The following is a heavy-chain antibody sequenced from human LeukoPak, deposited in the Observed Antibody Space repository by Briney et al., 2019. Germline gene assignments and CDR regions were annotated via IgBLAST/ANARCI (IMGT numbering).Heavy chain of an antibody. Sequence: LGGSLSLSCAASGFTFNIYGMSWVRQAPGKGLEWVSAISGSGGSTYYADSVKGRFTISRDNSKNTLYLQMNSLRAEDTAVYYCAKRRDYCSSTSCYVLGAFDIWGQGTMVTVSS. V-gene: IGHV3-23*01. D-gene: IGHD2-2*01. J-gene: IGHJ3*02. CDR2: ISGSGGST. CDR1: GFTFNIYG. CDR3: AKRRDYCSSTSCYVLGAFDI.